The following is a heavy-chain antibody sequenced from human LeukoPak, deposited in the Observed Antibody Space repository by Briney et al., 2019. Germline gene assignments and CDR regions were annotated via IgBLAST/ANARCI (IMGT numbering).Heavy chain of an antibody. CDR3: ARLEDCSSTSCYAFDI. CDR1: GGSFSGYY. CDR2: INHSGST. V-gene: IGHV4-34*01. D-gene: IGHD2-2*01. Sequence: SDTLSLTCAVYGGSFSGYYWSWLRQPPGKGLEWIGEINHSGSTNYNPSLKSRVTISVDTSKNQFSLKLSSVTAADTAVYYCARLEDCSSTSCYAFDIWGQGTMVTVSS. J-gene: IGHJ3*02.